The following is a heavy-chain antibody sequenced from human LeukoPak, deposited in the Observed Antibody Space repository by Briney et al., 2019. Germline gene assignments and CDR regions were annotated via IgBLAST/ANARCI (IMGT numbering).Heavy chain of an antibody. D-gene: IGHD2-21*02. Sequence: ASVKVSCKTSGYTFNAYYVHWVRQAPGQGLEWMGWINPKSGATKYDQKFQGRVTMTRDTSISTAYMELSRLRSNDTAVYYCARVTVPTAIIRNYYYYMDVWGKGTTVTISS. CDR3: ARVTVPTAIIRNYYYYMDV. CDR2: INPKSGAT. CDR1: GYTFNAYY. V-gene: IGHV1-2*02. J-gene: IGHJ6*03.